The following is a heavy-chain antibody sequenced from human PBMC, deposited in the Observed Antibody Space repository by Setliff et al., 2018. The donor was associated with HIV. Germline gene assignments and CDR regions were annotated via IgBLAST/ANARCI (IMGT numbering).Heavy chain of an antibody. CDR2: IYNSGGT. Sequence: SETLSLTCTVSGGSISTGGYYWSWIRQHPGKGLEWIGYIYNSGGTYYNPSLKSRVTISVEASKRQWSLKLNSVTAADTAVYYCARGAPRGRLRFPNWFDPWGQGTLVTVSS. CDR3: ARGAPRGRLRFPNWFDP. V-gene: IGHV4-31*03. CDR1: GGSISTGGYY. J-gene: IGHJ5*02. D-gene: IGHD5-12*01.